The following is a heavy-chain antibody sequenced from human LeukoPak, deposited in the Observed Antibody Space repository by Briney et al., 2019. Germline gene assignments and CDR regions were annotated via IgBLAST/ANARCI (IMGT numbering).Heavy chain of an antibody. D-gene: IGHD3-10*02. CDR2: IIPILGIA. Sequence: GSAVKVSCKASGGTFSSYAISWVRQAPGPGLEWMGRIIPILGIANYAQKFQGRVTITADKSTSTAYMELSSLRSEDTAVYYCAREFSRFGESKLADYWGQGTLVTVSS. J-gene: IGHJ4*02. V-gene: IGHV1-69*04. CDR3: AREFSRFGESKLADY. CDR1: GGTFSSYA.